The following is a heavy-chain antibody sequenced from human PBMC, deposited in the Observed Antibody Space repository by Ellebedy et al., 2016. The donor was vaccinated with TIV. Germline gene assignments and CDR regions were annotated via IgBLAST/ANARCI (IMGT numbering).Heavy chain of an antibody. CDR2: ISGGGETT. V-gene: IGHV3-23*01. CDR1: GFTFSSYA. D-gene: IGHD3-16*01. CDR3: ARTSTMTTFGASDF. Sequence: GESLKISCAASGFTFSSYAMNWIRQAPGKGLEWVSVISGGGETTSYADSVKGRFTISRDNSKNMLFLQLNSLRAEDAALYYCARTSTMTTFGASDFWGQGTMVTVSS. J-gene: IGHJ3*01.